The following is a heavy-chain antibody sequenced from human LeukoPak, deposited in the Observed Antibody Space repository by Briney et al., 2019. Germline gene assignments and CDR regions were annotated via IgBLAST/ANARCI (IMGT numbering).Heavy chain of an antibody. CDR1: GFTFSSYA. J-gene: IGHJ4*02. CDR3: ARGTSGGYFDY. V-gene: IGHV3-23*01. D-gene: IGHD1-26*01. CDR2: ISGSGANT. Sequence: GGSLRLSCAASGFTFSSYAMSWVRQAPGKGLEWVSSISGSGANTYHADSVKGRFTISRDNAKNTLYLQMNSLRAEDTAVYYCARGTSGGYFDYWGQGTLVTVSS.